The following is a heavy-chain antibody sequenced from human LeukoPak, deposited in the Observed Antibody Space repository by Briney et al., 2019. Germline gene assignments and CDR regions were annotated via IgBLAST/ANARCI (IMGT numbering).Heavy chain of an antibody. D-gene: IGHD3-22*01. CDR3: ARSRGATGYYWVDY. CDR2: IWYDGSNK. CDR1: GFTFSSYG. Sequence: PGRSLRLSCAASGFTFSSYGMHWVRQAPGKGLEWVAVIWYDGSNKYYADSVRGRFTISRDNSKNTLYLQLNSLRPEDTAVYHCARSRGATGYYWVDYWGQGTLVTVSS. V-gene: IGHV3-30*19. J-gene: IGHJ4*02.